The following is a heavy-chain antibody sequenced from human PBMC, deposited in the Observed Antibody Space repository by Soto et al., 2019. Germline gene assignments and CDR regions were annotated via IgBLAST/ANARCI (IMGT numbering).Heavy chain of an antibody. CDR2: INHSGST. D-gene: IGHD3-3*01. V-gene: IGHV4-34*01. CDR3: ARESQDYDFWSGYLKTYNWFDP. Sequence: PSETLSLTCAVYGGSFSGYYWSWIRQPPGKGLEWIGEINHSGSTNYNPSLKCRVTISVDTSKNQFSLKLSSVTAADTAVYYCARESQDYDFWSGYLKTYNWFDPWGQGTLVTVSS. CDR1: GGSFSGYY. J-gene: IGHJ5*02.